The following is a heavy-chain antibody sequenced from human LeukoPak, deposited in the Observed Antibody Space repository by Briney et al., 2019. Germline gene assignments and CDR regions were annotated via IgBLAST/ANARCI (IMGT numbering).Heavy chain of an antibody. CDR2: IYHSGST. CDR1: GGSISSSNW. J-gene: IGHJ5*02. Sequence: MSSETLSLTCNVSGGSISSSNWWSWVRQPPGKGLEWIGEIYHSGSTNYNPSLKSRVTISVDKSKNQFSLKLSSVTAADTAVYYCAAYYYGSRSYGPWGQGTLVTVSS. CDR3: AAYYYGSRSYGP. D-gene: IGHD3-10*01. V-gene: IGHV4-4*02.